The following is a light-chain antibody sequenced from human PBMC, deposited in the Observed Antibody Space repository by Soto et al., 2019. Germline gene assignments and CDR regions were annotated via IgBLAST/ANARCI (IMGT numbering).Light chain of an antibody. V-gene: IGKV1-5*03. Sequence: DIPMTQSPSTLSASVGDRVTITCRASQRISNGLAWYQQKPGKAPKLLIYKTSNLDSGVPSRFSGSGSGTEFSLTISSLQTDDFATYYCQQYKSFSLTFGGGTRVEVK. CDR2: KTS. J-gene: IGKJ4*01. CDR3: QQYKSFSLT. CDR1: QRISNG.